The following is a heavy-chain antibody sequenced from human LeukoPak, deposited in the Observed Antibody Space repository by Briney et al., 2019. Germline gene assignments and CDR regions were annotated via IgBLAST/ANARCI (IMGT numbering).Heavy chain of an antibody. CDR2: IYYTGRT. Sequence: SETLSLTCTVSGGSISSYYWSWIRQPPGKGLEWIGYIYYTGRTNYDPSHKSRVIISVDTSKNQFSLKLSSVTAADTAVYYCARGYGGDSGHFDYWGQGTRVTVSS. D-gene: IGHD2-21*01. CDR3: ARGYGGDSGHFDY. CDR1: GGSISSYY. J-gene: IGHJ4*02. V-gene: IGHV4-59*01.